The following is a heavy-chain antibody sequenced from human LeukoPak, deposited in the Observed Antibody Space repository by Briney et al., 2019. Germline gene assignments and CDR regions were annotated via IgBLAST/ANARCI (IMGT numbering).Heavy chain of an antibody. Sequence: PGGSLRLSCAASGFTFDDYAMHWVRQAPGKGLEWVSGISWNSGSIGYADSVKGRFTISRDNSKNTLYLQMNSLRAEDTAVYYCAKDLDYGGNSNRAESFDYWGQGTLVTVSS. CDR1: GFTFDDYA. J-gene: IGHJ4*02. V-gene: IGHV3-9*01. CDR2: ISWNSGSI. D-gene: IGHD4-23*01. CDR3: AKDLDYGGNSNRAESFDY.